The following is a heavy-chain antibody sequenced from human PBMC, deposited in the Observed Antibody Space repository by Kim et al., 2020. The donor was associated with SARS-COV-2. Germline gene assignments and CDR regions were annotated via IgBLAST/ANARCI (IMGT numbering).Heavy chain of an antibody. Sequence: ASVKVSCKASGYTFTSYDINWVRQATGQGLEWMGWMNPNSGNTGYAQKFQGRVTMTRNTSISTAYMELSSLRSEDTAVYYCARGSLTMIVVVITPYYYYYGMDVWGQGTTVTVSS. J-gene: IGHJ6*02. V-gene: IGHV1-8*01. CDR1: GYTFTSYD. D-gene: IGHD3-22*01. CDR2: MNPNSGNT. CDR3: ARGSLTMIVVVITPYYYYYGMDV.